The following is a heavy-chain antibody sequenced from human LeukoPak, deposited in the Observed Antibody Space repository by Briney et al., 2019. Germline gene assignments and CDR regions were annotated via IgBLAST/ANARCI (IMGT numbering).Heavy chain of an antibody. D-gene: IGHD2-2*01. Sequence: SQTLSLTCTVSGGSISSGGYYWSWIRQHPGKGLEWIGYIYYSGSTYYNPSLKSRVTISVDTSKNQFSLKLSPVTAADTAVYYCARHHLGYCSSTSCYALYYFDYWGQGTLVTVSS. CDR1: GGSISSGGYY. V-gene: IGHV4-31*03. CDR2: IYYSGST. CDR3: ARHHLGYCSSTSCYALYYFDY. J-gene: IGHJ4*02.